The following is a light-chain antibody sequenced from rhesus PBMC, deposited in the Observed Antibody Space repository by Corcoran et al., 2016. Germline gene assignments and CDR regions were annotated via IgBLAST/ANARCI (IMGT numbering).Light chain of an antibody. CDR3: QQRNSYPLT. Sequence: DIQLTQSPSSLSASVGDRVTITCRASQGISSYLAWYQQKPGKAPKLLIYDANNLQSGVPSRFSGSGSWTDFTLSISRLQPEYFAVYYCQQRNSYPLTFYGGTKVEVK. V-gene: IGKV1-38*01. CDR2: DAN. CDR1: QGISSY. J-gene: IGKJ4*01.